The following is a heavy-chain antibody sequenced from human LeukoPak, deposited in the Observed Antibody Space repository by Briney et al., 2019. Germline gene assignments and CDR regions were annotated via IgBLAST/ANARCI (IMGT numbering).Heavy chain of an antibody. CDR3: AKDVQQQLVTKFDY. D-gene: IGHD6-13*01. CDR1: GFTVSSNY. J-gene: IGHJ4*02. CDR2: IYSGGST. V-gene: IGHV3-66*01. Sequence: GGSLRLSCAASGFTVSSNYMSWVRQAPGKGLEWVSVIYSGGSTYYADSVKGRFTISRDNSKNTLYLQMNSLRAEDTAVYYCAKDVQQQLVTKFDYWGQGTLVTVSS.